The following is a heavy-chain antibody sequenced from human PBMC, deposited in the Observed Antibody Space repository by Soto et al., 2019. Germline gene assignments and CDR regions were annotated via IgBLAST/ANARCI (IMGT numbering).Heavy chain of an antibody. CDR1: GGSISSSSYY. J-gene: IGHJ4*02. Sequence: SETLSLTCTVSGGSISSSSYYWGWIRQPPGKGLEWIGSIYYSGSTYYNPSLKSRVTISVDTSKNQFSLKLSSVTAADTAVYYCARTTSFGIRSDYWGQGTLVTVSS. CDR2: IYYSGST. D-gene: IGHD1-1*01. V-gene: IGHV4-39*01. CDR3: ARTTSFGIRSDY.